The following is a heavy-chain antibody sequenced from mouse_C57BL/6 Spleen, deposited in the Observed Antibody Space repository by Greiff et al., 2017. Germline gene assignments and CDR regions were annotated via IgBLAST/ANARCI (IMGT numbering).Heavy chain of an antibody. CDR2: IDPENGDT. Sequence: EVQLVESGAELVRPGASVKLSCTASGFNIKDDYMHWVKQRPEQGLEWIGWIDPENGDTEYASKFQGKATITADTSSNTAYLQLSSLASEDAAVYDCTVYYGYHDYYAMDYWGQGTSVTVSS. J-gene: IGHJ4*01. V-gene: IGHV14-4*01. CDR1: GFNIKDDY. CDR3: TVYYGYHDYYAMDY. D-gene: IGHD2-2*01.